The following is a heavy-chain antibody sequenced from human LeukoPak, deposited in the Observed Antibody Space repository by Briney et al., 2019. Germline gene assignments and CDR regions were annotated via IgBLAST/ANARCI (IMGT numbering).Heavy chain of an antibody. J-gene: IGHJ4*02. CDR3: ARLTVTTPFFDY. Sequence: SETLSLTCTVSGGSIRNSGYYWGWLRQPPRKWQEWIGSIYYSGSTYYNPSLKTRVTISVDTSKNQFSLNLSSVTAADTAVYYCARLTVTTPFFDYWGQGSLVTVSS. D-gene: IGHD4-17*01. CDR2: IYYSGST. V-gene: IGHV4-39*01. CDR1: GGSIRNSGYY.